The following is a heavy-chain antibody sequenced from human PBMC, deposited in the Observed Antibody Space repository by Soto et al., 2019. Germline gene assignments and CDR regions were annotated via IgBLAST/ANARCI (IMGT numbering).Heavy chain of an antibody. Sequence: EVQLVESGGGLVQPGGSLRLSCAASGFNFGGSWMTWVRQALGKGLEWLAKINPDGSGEYYVDSVKGRFTISRDNAKSWLCFQMHSLRGEDTAVYFCAREHYFGLDYWGQGTLVTVSS. CDR2: INPDGSGE. CDR1: GFNFGGSW. V-gene: IGHV3-7*04. D-gene: IGHD1-26*01. J-gene: IGHJ4*02. CDR3: AREHYFGLDY.